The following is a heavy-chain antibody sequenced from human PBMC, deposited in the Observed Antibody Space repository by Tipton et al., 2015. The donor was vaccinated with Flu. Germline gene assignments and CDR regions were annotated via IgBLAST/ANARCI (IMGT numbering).Heavy chain of an antibody. CDR2: MTANSDSA. Sequence: SLRLSCAASGSSFTAHYMSWFRQAPGKGLEWVSGMTANSDSAGYADSVKGRFTISRDNAEGSLYLQLNGLRLEDTALYYCGRDKLGDGYIDLWGQGTLVTVSS. V-gene: IGHV3-9*01. D-gene: IGHD5-24*01. CDR3: GRDKLGDGYIDL. CDR1: GSSFTAHY. J-gene: IGHJ4*02.